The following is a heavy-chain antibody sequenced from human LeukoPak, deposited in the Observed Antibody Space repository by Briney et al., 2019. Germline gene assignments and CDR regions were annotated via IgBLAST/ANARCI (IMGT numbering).Heavy chain of an antibody. CDR3: ARVPVRVVPAAYQYFDY. CDR2: IYYSGST. J-gene: IGHJ4*02. CDR1: GGSISSSSYY. V-gene: IGHV4-30-4*08. Sequence: SETLSLTCTVSGGSISSSSYYWSWIRQPPGKGLEWIGYIYYSGSTYYNPSLKSRVTISVDTSKNQFSLKLSSVTAADTAVYYCARVPVRVVPAAYQYFDYWGQGTLVTVSS. D-gene: IGHD2-2*01.